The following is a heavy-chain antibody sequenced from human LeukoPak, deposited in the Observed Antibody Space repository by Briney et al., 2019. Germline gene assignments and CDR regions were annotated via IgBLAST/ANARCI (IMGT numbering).Heavy chain of an antibody. CDR2: IIPIFGTA. CDR1: GGTFSSYA. Sequence: GASVKVSCKASGGTFSSYAISWVRQAPGQGLEWMGGIIPIFGTANYAQKFQGRVTITADESTSTAYMELSSLRSEDTAVYYCARDEGDYDSPTWGQGTLATVSS. V-gene: IGHV1-69*01. J-gene: IGHJ4*02. D-gene: IGHD3-22*01. CDR3: ARDEGDYDSPT.